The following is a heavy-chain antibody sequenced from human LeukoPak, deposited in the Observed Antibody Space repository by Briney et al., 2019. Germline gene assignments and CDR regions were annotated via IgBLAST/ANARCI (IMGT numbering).Heavy chain of an antibody. J-gene: IGHJ3*02. V-gene: IGHV4-61*02. D-gene: IGHD4-17*01. CDR3: ARGLITVTTSDAFDI. Sequence: SETLSLTCTVSGGSISSGSYYWSWIRQPAGKGLEWIGRIYTSGSTNYNPSLKSRVTISVDTSKNQFSLKLSSVTAADTAVYYCARGLITVTTSDAFDIWGQGTMVTVSS. CDR1: GGSISSGSYY. CDR2: IYTSGST.